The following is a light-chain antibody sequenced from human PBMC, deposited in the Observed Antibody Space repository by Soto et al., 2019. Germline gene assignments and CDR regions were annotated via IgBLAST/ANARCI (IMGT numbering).Light chain of an antibody. J-gene: IGLJ2*01. CDR3: SSYSRSSTVV. CDR1: SSDVGGYTY. CDR2: DVT. V-gene: IGLV2-14*01. Sequence: QSALTQSASVSGSPGQSITISCTGTSSDVGGYTYVSWYQQYPGKAPKLMIYDVTNRPSGVSNRFSGSKSGNTASLTISGLQAEDESDYYCSSYSRSSTVVFGGGTQLTVL.